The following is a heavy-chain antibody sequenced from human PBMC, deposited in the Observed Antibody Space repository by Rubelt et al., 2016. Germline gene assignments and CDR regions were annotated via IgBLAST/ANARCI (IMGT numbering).Heavy chain of an antibody. D-gene: IGHD4-17*01. Sequence: QVQLQESGPGLVKPSETLSLTCTVSGGSISSYYWSWIRQPPGKGLEWIGYIYYSGSTNYNPPLKSRLTISVDTSKNQFSLKLNSVTAADTAVYYCARAPVRANWYFDLWGRGTLVTVSS. CDR2: IYYSGST. J-gene: IGHJ2*01. V-gene: IGHV4-59*01. CDR1: GGSISSYY. CDR3: ARAPVRANWYFDL.